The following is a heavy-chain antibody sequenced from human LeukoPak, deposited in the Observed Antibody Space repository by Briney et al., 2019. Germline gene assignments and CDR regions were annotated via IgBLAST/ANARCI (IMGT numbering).Heavy chain of an antibody. CDR3: ARGAARYGDF. Sequence: GGSLRPSCAASGFSVSNNYMNWVRQAPGKGLEWVSVIYTGGSTYYADSVKGRFTISRDNSKNTLYLQMNSLRAEDTAVYYCARGAARYGDFWGQGTLVTVSS. CDR1: GFSVSNNY. J-gene: IGHJ4*02. V-gene: IGHV3-53*01. D-gene: IGHD6-6*01. CDR2: IYTGGST.